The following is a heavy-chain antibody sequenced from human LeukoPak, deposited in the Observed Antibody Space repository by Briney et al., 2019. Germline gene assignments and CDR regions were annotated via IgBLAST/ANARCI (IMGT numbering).Heavy chain of an antibody. CDR2: IIPIFGTA. D-gene: IGHD3-10*01. CDR3: ARTMVRGVPSPDAFDI. Sequence: SVKVSCKASGSTFSSYAISWVRQAPGQGLEWMGGIIPIFGTANYAQKFQGRVTITADKSTSTAYMELSSLRSEDTAVYSCARTMVRGVPSPDAFDIWGQGTMVTVSS. V-gene: IGHV1-69*06. J-gene: IGHJ3*02. CDR1: GSTFSSYA.